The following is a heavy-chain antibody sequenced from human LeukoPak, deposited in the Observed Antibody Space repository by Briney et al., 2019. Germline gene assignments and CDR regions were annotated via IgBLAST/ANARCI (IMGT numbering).Heavy chain of an antibody. CDR3: ARRAAAVGTYYMDV. V-gene: IGHV4-59*01. CDR1: GGSINSYY. Sequence: AETLSLTCTVSGGSINSYYWNWIRQPPGKGLEWIGYIYYSGGTNYNPSLKIRVTIAVDTSKNQFSLKLSSVTAADTAVYYCARRAAAVGTYYMDVWGKGTTVT. CDR2: IYYSGGT. D-gene: IGHD6-13*01. J-gene: IGHJ6*03.